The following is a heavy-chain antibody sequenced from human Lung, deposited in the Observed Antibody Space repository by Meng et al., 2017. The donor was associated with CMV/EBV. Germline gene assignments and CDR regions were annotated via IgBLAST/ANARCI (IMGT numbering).Heavy chain of an antibody. Sequence: QVQVRESGPALSKTSATLSLTCAVSGDSITNHNWWAWVRQPPGKGLEWIGEIPHRGSSAYNPSLKSRVSMSIDKSKDQFSLKLTSVTAADTAVYHCLRRSGGSVWGQGTLVTVSS. J-gene: IGHJ1*01. CDR3: LRRSGGSV. CDR2: IPHRGSS. D-gene: IGHD3-10*01. CDR1: GDSITNHNW. V-gene: IGHV4-4*02.